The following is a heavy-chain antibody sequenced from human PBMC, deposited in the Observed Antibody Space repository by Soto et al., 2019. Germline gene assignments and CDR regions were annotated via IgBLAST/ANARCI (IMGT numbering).Heavy chain of an antibody. CDR3: ARVVRCTRSRCYYLAMDV. D-gene: IGHD2-15*01. J-gene: IGHJ6*02. V-gene: IGHV4-61*01. Sequence: QVQLQESGPGLVKPSETLSLTCSVSGESVSSGYYYWTWIRQPPGKGLEWIGSILSSGRTNYNPSLKSRVSMSVDTSKNQFSLRLTSVGAADTAIYFCARVVRCTRSRCYYLAMDVWGQGTTVTVFS. CDR2: ILSSGRT. CDR1: GESVSSGYYY.